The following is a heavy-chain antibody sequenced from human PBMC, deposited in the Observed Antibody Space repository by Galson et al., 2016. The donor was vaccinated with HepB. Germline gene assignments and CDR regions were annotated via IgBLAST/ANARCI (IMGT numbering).Heavy chain of an antibody. CDR2: IYSGGST. J-gene: IGHJ3*02. D-gene: IGHD4-11*01. Sequence: SLRLSCAASGFTVSSNYMSWVRQAPGKGLEWVSVIYSGGSTYYADSVKGRFTISRDNSKNTLYLQMNSLTAEDTAVYYCARVMSVSDAFDIWGQGTMVTVSS. CDR1: GFTVSSNY. V-gene: IGHV3-66*01. CDR3: ARVMSVSDAFDI.